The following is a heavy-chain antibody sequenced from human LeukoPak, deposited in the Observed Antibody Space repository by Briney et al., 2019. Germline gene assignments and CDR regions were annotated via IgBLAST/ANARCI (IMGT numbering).Heavy chain of an antibody. V-gene: IGHV3-13*01. CDR2: TGTAGDT. J-gene: IGHJ3*02. D-gene: IGHD6-6*01. CDR3: AKAPIKYTSSSDAFDI. CDR1: GFTFSSYD. Sequence: PGGSLRLSCAASGFTFSSYDMHWVRQATGKGLEWVSATGTAGDTYYPGSVKGRFTISRENAKNTLYLQMNSLRAEDTAVYYCAKAPIKYTSSSDAFDIWGQGTMVTVSS.